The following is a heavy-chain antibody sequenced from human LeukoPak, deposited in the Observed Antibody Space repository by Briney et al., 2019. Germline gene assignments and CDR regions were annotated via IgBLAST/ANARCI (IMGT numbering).Heavy chain of an antibody. J-gene: IGHJ6*02. CDR2: ISGSGGSR. D-gene: IGHD3-22*01. CDR1: GFTFSSYA. CDR3: AKDSYYYDSSGYYYRPAYYYYGMDV. Sequence: PGGSLRLSCAASGFTFSSYAMTWVRQAPGEGLEWVSVISGSGGSRYYADSVKGRFTISRDNSKNTLYLQMTSLRAEDTAVYYCAKDSYYYDSSGYYYRPAYYYYGMDVWGQGTTVTVSS. V-gene: IGHV3-23*01.